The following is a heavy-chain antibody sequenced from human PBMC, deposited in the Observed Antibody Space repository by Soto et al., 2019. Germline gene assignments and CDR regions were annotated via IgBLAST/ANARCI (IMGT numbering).Heavy chain of an antibody. CDR1: GFSLGISGVG. J-gene: IGHJ5*02. CDR2: IYWKDDK. D-gene: IGHD3-16*01. Sequence: SGPTLVNPTQTLTLTCTFSGFSLGISGVGVGWIRQSPGKALEWLAVIYWKDDKRYSPSLKNRLTITKDTSKNLVVLTMTNMDPVDTATYYCAHTRRGLGELFHTWFDPWAQGTLVTVSS. V-gene: IGHV2-5*01. CDR3: AHTRRGLGELFHTWFDP.